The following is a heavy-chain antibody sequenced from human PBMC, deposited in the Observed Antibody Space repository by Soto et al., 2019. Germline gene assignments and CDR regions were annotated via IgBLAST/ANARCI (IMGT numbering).Heavy chain of an antibody. Sequence: GGSLRLSCAASGFTFNSYSMYWVRQAPGKGLEWVAVISYDGTNKYYADPVKGRFTISRDKSQNTLFLQMNSLRTDDTAVYYCAKSIVFTIGGAFDIWGQGTLVTVSS. D-gene: IGHD5-12*01. CDR2: ISYDGTNK. CDR3: AKSIVFTIGGAFDI. J-gene: IGHJ3*02. V-gene: IGHV3-30-3*01. CDR1: GFTFNSYS.